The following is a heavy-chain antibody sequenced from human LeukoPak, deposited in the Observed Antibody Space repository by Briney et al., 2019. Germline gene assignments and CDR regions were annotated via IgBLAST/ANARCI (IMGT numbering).Heavy chain of an antibody. CDR3: AKDLDSAIRGVTADY. Sequence: PGGSLRLSCAASGFTFSSYWMSWVRQAPGKGLEWVSAITGSGGSTNYADSVKGRFTIFRDNSKNTLYLQMNSLRAEDTALYYCAKDLDSAIRGVTADYWGQGTLVTVSS. CDR2: ITGSGGST. V-gene: IGHV3-23*01. CDR1: GFTFSSYW. J-gene: IGHJ4*02. D-gene: IGHD3-10*01.